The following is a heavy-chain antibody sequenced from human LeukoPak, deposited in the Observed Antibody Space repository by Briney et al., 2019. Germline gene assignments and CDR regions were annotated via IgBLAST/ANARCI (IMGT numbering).Heavy chain of an antibody. CDR1: GGSFSGYY. J-gene: IGHJ3*02. CDR2: INHSGST. D-gene: IGHD7-27*01. Sequence: SETLSLTCAVYGGSFSGYYGSWIRQPPGKGLEWIGEINHSGSTNYNPSLKIRVTISVDTSKNQFSLRLSSVTAADTAVYYCARGENWGAFDIWGQGTMVTVSS. CDR3: ARGENWGAFDI. V-gene: IGHV4-34*01.